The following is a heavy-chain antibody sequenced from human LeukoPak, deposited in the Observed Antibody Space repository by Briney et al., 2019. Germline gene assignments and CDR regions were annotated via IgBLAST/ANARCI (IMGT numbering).Heavy chain of an antibody. V-gene: IGHV3-7*01. CDR3: ARDDETYYDFWSGYYTY. CDR2: IKQDGSEK. Sequence: PGGSLRLSCAASGFTFSSYWMSWVRQAPGKGLEWVANIKQDGSEKYYVDSVKGRFTISRDNAKNSLYLQMNSLRAEDTAVYYCARDDETYYDFWSGYYTYWGQGTLVTVSS. J-gene: IGHJ4*02. CDR1: GFTFSSYW. D-gene: IGHD3-3*01.